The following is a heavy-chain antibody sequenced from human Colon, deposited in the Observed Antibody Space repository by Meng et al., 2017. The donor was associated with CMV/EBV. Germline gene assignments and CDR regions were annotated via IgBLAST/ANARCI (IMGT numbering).Heavy chain of an antibody. V-gene: IGHV1-46*01. CDR2: INHSGGST. D-gene: IGHD2-2*01. CDR3: ATEPLFGLVLPPAGPSY. Sequence: SVQVSCKASGYTFTNFYMHWVRQAPGRGLEWMGIINHSGGSTRFAQKFQGRVTMTRDTSTSTVYMELSSLRSEDTAVYYCATEPLFGLVLPPAGPSYWGQGTLVTVSS. J-gene: IGHJ4*02. CDR1: GYTFTNFY.